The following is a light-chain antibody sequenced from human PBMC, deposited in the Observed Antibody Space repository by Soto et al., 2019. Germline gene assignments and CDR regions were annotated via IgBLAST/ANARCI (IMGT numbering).Light chain of an antibody. CDR3: HQYHRSSIT. J-gene: IGKJ5*01. CDR2: DAS. CDR1: QIISTW. V-gene: IGKV1-5*01. Sequence: DIQMTQSPSTLSASVGDRVTITFRASQIISTWLAWYQQKPGKAPKLLIYDASSLESGVPSRFSGSGSGTEKTLTISSLHHDNFATSCCHQYHRSSITFAQGTRLEI.